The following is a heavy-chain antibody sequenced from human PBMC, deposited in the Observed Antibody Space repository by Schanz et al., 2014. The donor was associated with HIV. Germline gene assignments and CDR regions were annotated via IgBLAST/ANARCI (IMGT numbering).Heavy chain of an antibody. Sequence: EVQLVESGGGLVQPGRSLRLSCAASGFTFDDYAMHWVRQAPGKGLEWVSGVTWNSGSIDYADSVKGRFTISRDNSKNTVDLQMNSLRAEDTAVYYCAKGQRGIVRGDIDYWGQGTLVTVSS. CDR1: GFTFDDYA. CDR3: AKGQRGIVRGDIDY. D-gene: IGHD3-10*01. CDR2: VTWNSGSI. V-gene: IGHV3-9*01. J-gene: IGHJ4*02.